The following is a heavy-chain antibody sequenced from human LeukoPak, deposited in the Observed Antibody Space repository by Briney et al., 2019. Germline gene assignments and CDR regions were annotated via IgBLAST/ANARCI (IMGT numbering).Heavy chain of an antibody. V-gene: IGHV3-30*18. CDR2: ISYDGSNK. CDR3: AKEGYGDYVGGDFDY. J-gene: IGHJ4*02. CDR1: GFTFSSYG. D-gene: IGHD4-17*01. Sequence: GGSLRLSCAASGFTFSSYGMHWVRQAPGKGLEWVAVISYDGSNKYYADSVKGRFTISRDNSKNTLYLQMNSLRAEDTAVYYCAKEGYGDYVGGDFDYWGQGTLVTVSS.